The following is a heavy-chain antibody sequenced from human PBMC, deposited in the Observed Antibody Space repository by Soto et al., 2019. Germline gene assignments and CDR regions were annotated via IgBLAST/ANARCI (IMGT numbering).Heavy chain of an antibody. CDR2: IDWDDDK. CDR3: ARTRVRPSYYGMDV. V-gene: IGHV2-70*11. J-gene: IGHJ6*02. CDR1: GGSISSGGYS. Sequence: TLSLTCAVSGGSISSGGYSWSWIRQPPGKALEWLARIDWDDDKYYTTSLKTRLTISKDTSKNQVVLTMTNMDPVDTATYYCARTRVRPSYYGMDVWGQGTTVTVSS. D-gene: IGHD1-1*01.